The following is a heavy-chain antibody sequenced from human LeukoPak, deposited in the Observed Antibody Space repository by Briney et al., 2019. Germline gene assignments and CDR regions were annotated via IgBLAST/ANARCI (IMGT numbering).Heavy chain of an antibody. CDR1: GFTFSSYS. V-gene: IGHV3-21*01. Sequence: GGSLRLSCAASGFTFSSYSMNWVRQAPGKGLEWVSSISSSSSYIYYVDSVKGRFTISRDNAKNSLYLQMNSLRAEDTAVYYCARLRGYSGYDHYDYWGQGTLVTVSS. CDR3: ARLRGYSGYDHYDY. D-gene: IGHD5-12*01. CDR2: ISSSSSYI. J-gene: IGHJ4*02.